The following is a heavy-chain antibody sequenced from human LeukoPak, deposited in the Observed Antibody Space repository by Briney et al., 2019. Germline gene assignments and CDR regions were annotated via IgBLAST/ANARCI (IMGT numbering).Heavy chain of an antibody. CDR1: GGSISTYY. V-gene: IGHV4-4*08. J-gene: IGHJ5*02. CDR2: ISASGGT. D-gene: IGHD6-19*01. CDR3: ARSPHNSAWYEKWFDP. Sequence: SGSLSLTCTVSGGSISTYYWSWIRQSPGRGLEWIADISASGGTNYNPSLESRVTVSIDSSKNQFSLKLSSVTAADTAVFYCARSPHNSAWYEKWFDPWGQGTLVTVSS.